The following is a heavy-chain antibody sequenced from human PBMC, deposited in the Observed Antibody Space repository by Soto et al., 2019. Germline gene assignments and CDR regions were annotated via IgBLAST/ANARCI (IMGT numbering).Heavy chain of an antibody. CDR3: AKVGHEEWELLHLDY. V-gene: IGHV3-23*01. CDR1: GFTFSSYA. D-gene: IGHD1-26*01. J-gene: IGHJ4*02. Sequence: EVQLLESGGGLVQPGGSLRLSCAASGFTFSSYAMSWVRQAPGEGLGWVSAISGSGGSTYYADSVKGRFTISRDNSKNTLYLQMNSLKAEDTAVYYCAKVGHEEWELLHLDYWGQGTLVTVSS. CDR2: ISGSGGST.